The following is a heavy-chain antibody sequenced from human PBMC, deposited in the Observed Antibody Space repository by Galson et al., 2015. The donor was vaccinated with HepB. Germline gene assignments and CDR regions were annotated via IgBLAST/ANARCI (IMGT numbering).Heavy chain of an antibody. D-gene: IGHD2-2*01. CDR2: IRSKANNYAA. CDR1: GFTFSGSA. J-gene: IGHJ4*02. Sequence: SLRPSCAASGFTFSGSAIHWVRQASGKGPEWIGRIRSKANNYAASYVSALKGRFTISRDDLKNMAYLHMRSLKIEDTAVYYCMRSGALSGYSSRWGQGTLVTVSS. CDR3: MRSGALSGYSSR. V-gene: IGHV3-73*01.